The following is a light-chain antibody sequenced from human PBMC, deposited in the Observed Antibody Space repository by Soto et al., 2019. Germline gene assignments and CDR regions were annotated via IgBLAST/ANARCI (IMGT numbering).Light chain of an antibody. CDR3: QQSFTTPLT. CDR2: FVS. CDR1: HRINSY. J-gene: IGKJ4*01. V-gene: IGKV1-39*01. Sequence: DIQMTQSPPSLSASVVDTVTIACRASHRINSYLNWYRQKPGKAPELLISFVSLLQGGDPARFSGNGSGTDFTLTISSLQPEDFATYYCQQSFTTPLTFGGGTKVDIK.